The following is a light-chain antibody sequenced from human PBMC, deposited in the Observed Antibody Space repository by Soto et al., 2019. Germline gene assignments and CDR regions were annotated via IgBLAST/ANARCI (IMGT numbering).Light chain of an antibody. V-gene: IGLV9-49*01. Sequence: QSVLTQPPSASASLGASVTLTCTRSSGYSNYKVDWYQQRPGKGPRFVMRVGTGGIVGSKGDGIPDRFSVLGSGLNRYLTIKNIQEEDESDYHCGADHGSGSNFVYLVFGGGTKLTVL. J-gene: IGLJ2*01. CDR3: GADHGSGSNFVYLV. CDR2: VGTGGIVG. CDR1: SGYSNYK.